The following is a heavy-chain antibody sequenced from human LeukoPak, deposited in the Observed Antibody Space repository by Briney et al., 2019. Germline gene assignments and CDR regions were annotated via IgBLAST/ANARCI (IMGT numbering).Heavy chain of an antibody. CDR1: GFTFSSYA. CDR3: AKDVLRFLEWPAELDY. V-gene: IGHV3-64*01. CDR2: ISSNGGST. Sequence: GGSLRLSCAASGFTFSSYAMHWVRQAPGKGLEYVSAISSNGGSTYYANSVKGRFTISRDNSKNTLYLQMGSLRAEDMAVYYCAKDVLRFLEWPAELDYWGQGTLVTVSS. D-gene: IGHD3-3*01. J-gene: IGHJ4*02.